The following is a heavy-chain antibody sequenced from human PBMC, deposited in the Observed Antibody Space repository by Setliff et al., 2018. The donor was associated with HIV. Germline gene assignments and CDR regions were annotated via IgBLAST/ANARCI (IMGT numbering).Heavy chain of an antibody. CDR2: ISYSGST. D-gene: IGHD3-10*01. J-gene: IGHJ4*02. CDR3: ARGAPYGSGKHRWNN. Sequence: KTSETLSLTCNVSGSSFSSSIYYWTWIRQQPGKGLEWIGYISYSGSTYYNPSLKSRLTMSIDTAKSHFSLKLTSVTAADTAVYYCARGAPYGSGKHRWNNWGQGTPVTVSS. V-gene: IGHV4-31*03. CDR1: GSSFSSSIYY.